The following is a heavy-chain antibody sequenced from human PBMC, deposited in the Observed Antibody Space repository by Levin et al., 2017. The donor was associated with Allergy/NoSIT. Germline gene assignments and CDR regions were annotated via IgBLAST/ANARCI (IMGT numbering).Heavy chain of an antibody. Sequence: SCAASGFTFGSYAVHWVRQAPGKGLEWVALISYDGKNKYYTDSVKGRFTISRDNSENTVYLEMNSLRAEDTAVYYCARDAIKNCCNRDYFDYWGQGTLVTVSS. CDR2: ISYDGKNK. J-gene: IGHJ4*02. D-gene: IGHD2-21*01. V-gene: IGHV3-30*04. CDR3: ARDAIKNCCNRDYFDY. CDR1: GFTFGSYA.